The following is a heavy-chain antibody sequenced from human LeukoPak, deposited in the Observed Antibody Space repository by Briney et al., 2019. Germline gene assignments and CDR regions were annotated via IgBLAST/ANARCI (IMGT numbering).Heavy chain of an antibody. CDR2: ISSSSIYV. J-gene: IGHJ5*02. V-gene: IGHV3-21*01. D-gene: IGHD3-22*01. CDR3: AGGVRSGYPFDP. CDR1: GFTFSDYD. Sequence: GGSLRLSCAASGFTFSDYDMNWVRQAPGKGLEWVSSISSSSIYVSYADSVKGRYTISRDNAKNSLYLQMNSLRAEDTAVYYCAGGVRSGYPFDPWGQGTLVTVSS.